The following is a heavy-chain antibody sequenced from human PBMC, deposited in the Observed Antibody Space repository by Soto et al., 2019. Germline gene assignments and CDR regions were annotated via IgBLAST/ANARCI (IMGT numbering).Heavy chain of an antibody. V-gene: IGHV1-3*01. CDR3: AKPPPHYYGSGSYYKGYYFDY. D-gene: IGHD3-10*01. Sequence: GASVKVSCKASGYTFTSYAMHWVRQAPGQRLEWMGWINAGNGNTKYSQKFQGRVTITRDTSASTAYMELSSLRSEDTAVYYCAKPPPHYYGSGSYYKGYYFDYWGQGTLVTVSS. CDR2: INAGNGNT. CDR1: GYTFTSYA. J-gene: IGHJ4*02.